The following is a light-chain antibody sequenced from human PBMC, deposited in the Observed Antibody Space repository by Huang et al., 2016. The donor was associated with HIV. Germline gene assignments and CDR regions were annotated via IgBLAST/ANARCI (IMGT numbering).Light chain of an antibody. CDR1: QRINSN. Sequence: EMVMTQSPATLSVSPGERATVSCRASQRINSNLAWNQQKPGQAPRLLIYGASTRATGIPARFRGSGSGTEFTLTISSLQSEDFAFYYCQHYNNWPPLVTFGGGTKVEIK. CDR2: GAS. CDR3: QHYNNWPPLVT. J-gene: IGKJ4*01. V-gene: IGKV3-15*01.